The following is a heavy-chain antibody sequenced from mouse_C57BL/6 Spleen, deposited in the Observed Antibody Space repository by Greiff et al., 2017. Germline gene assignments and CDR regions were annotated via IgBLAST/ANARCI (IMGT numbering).Heavy chain of an antibody. CDR3: AIITTVAPYGDWYFDV. CDR2: IYPGDGDT. CDR1: GYAFSSSW. J-gene: IGHJ1*03. D-gene: IGHD1-1*01. Sequence: QVQLQQSGPELVKPGASVKISCKASGYAFSSSWMNWVKQRPGKGLEWIGRIYPGDGDTNYNGKFKGKATLTADKSSSTAYMQLSSLTSEDSAVYFCAIITTVAPYGDWYFDVWGTGTTVTVSS. V-gene: IGHV1-82*01.